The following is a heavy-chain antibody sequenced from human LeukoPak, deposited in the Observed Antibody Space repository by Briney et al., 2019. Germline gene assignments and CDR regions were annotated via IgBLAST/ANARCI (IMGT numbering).Heavy chain of an antibody. CDR1: GGSFSGYY. CDR3: ARGRAVTSIDY. Sequence: SETLSLTCAVYGGSFSGYYWSWIRQPPGKGLEWIGEINHSGSTNYNPSLKSRVTISVDTSKNQFSLKLSSVTAADTAVYYCARGRAVTSIDYWGQGTLVTVSS. CDR2: INHSGST. V-gene: IGHV4-34*01. D-gene: IGHD4-17*01. J-gene: IGHJ4*02.